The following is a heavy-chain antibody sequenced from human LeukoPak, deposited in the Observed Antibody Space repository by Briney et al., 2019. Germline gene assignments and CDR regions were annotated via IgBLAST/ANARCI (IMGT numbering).Heavy chain of an antibody. CDR2: ISWNSGSI. CDR3: AKARNIAAPLVLPLSFDY. V-gene: IGHV3-9*01. CDR1: GFTFDDYA. D-gene: IGHD6-13*01. J-gene: IGHJ4*02. Sequence: GRSLRLSCAASGFTFDDYAMHWVRQAPGKGLGWVSGISWNSGSIGYADSVKGRFTISRDNAKNSLYLQMNSLRAEDTALYYCAKARNIAAPLVLPLSFDYWGQGTLVTVSS.